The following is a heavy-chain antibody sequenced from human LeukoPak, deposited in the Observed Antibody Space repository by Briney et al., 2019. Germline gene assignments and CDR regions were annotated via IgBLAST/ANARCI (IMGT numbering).Heavy chain of an antibody. J-gene: IGHJ4*02. CDR3: ARDSGYHLDY. D-gene: IGHD3-22*01. CDR1: GGSFSGYY. Sequence: SETLSLTCAVYGGSFSGYYWSWIRQPPGKGLEWIGEINHSGSTDYNPSLKSRVTISVDTSKNQFSLKLSSVTAEDTAVYYCARDSGYHLDYWGQGTLVTVSS. CDR2: INHSGST. V-gene: IGHV4-34*01.